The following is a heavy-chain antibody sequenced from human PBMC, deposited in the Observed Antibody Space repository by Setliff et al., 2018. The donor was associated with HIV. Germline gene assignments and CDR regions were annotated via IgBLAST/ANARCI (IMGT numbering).Heavy chain of an antibody. V-gene: IGHV3-64D*08. CDR3: VKERWSTRYFDL. CDR2: ITSDGNNT. J-gene: IGHJ2*01. Sequence: GESLKISCSGSGFVFGTYALHWVRQAPGKGLQYISAITSDGNNTYYADSVKGRFTISRGNSKKTLFLQMDSLRIDDTAIYYCVKERWSTRYFDLWGRGSLVTVSS. D-gene: IGHD6-13*01. CDR1: GFVFGTYA.